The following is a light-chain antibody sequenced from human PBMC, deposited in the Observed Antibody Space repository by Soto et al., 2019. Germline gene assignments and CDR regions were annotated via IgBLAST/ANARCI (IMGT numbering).Light chain of an antibody. Sequence: QSVLTQPPSASGTPGQRVTISCSGSSSNIGSNTVNWYQQLPGTAPKLLIYSNNHRPSGVPDRFSASKSGTSASLAISGLQSEDEADYYCAAWDDSLNGRGVFGGGTKLTVL. CDR3: AAWDDSLNGRGV. CDR2: SNN. J-gene: IGLJ2*01. CDR1: SSNIGSNT. V-gene: IGLV1-44*01.